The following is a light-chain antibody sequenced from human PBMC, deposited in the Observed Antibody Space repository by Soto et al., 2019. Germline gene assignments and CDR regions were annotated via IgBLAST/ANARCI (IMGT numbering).Light chain of an antibody. V-gene: IGLV2-14*01. CDR3: SSYTSGSTLVV. CDR2: EVT. J-gene: IGLJ2*01. CDR1: SSDVSAYNY. Sequence: QSALTQPASVSGSPGQSITISCTGSSSDVSAYNYVSWYQQHPGKAPRLMIYEVTNRPSGVSNRFSGSKSGNTASLTISGLRAEDEADYYCSSYTSGSTLVVFGGGTKVTVL.